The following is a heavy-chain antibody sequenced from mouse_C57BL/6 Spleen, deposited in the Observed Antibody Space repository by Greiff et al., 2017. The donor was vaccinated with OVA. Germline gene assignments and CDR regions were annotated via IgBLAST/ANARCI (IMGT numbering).Heavy chain of an antibody. J-gene: IGHJ4*01. D-gene: IGHD1-1*01. CDR3: ARRGLYYGSSYDAMDY. CDR2: INPNNGGT. CDR1: GYTFTDYY. Sequence: EVQLQQSGPELVKPGASVKISCKASGYTFTDYYMNWVKQSHGKSLEWIGDINPNNGGTSYNQKFKGKATLTVDKSSSTAYMELRSLTSEDSAVYYCARRGLYYGSSYDAMDYWGQGTSVTVSS. V-gene: IGHV1-26*01.